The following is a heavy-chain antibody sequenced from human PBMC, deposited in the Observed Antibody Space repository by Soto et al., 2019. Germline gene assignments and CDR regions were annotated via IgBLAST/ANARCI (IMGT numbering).Heavy chain of an antibody. CDR2: IYHSGST. V-gene: IGHV4-38-2*02. CDR3: ARDHTYYYDSSGKNWFDP. D-gene: IGHD3-22*01. J-gene: IGHJ5*02. CDR1: GYSISSGYY. Sequence: PSETLSLTCAVTGYSISSGYYWGWIRQPPGKGLEWIGSIYHSGSTYYNPSLKSRVTTSVDTSKNQFSLKLSSVTAADTAVYYCARDHTYYYDSSGKNWFDPWGQGTLVTVSS.